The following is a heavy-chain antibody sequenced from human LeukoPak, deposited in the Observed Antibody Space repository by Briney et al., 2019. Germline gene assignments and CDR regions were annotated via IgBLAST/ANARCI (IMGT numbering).Heavy chain of an antibody. J-gene: IGHJ4*02. D-gene: IGHD4-17*01. CDR3: AKDAYSTTVTTGFDY. V-gene: IGHV3-43*01. CDR2: ISWDGGST. Sequence: GGSLILSCAASGFTFDGYTMHWVRQAPGKGLEWVALISWDGGSTYYADSVKGRCTISRDNSKNPLYLQMNSRRTEDTGLYYCAKDAYSTTVTTGFDYWGQGTMVTVSS. CDR1: GFTFDGYT.